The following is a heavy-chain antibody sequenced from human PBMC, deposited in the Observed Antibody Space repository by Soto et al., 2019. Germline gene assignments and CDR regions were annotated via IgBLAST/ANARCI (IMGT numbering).Heavy chain of an antibody. V-gene: IGHV4-34*01. CDR3: ARVGVRLVVVAATPRDYYYGMDV. Sequence: QVQLQQWGAGLLKPSETLSLTCAVYGGSFSGYYWSWIRQPPGQGPEWIGEINHRGSTNYNPSLKRRVTISVDTSKNQFSLKLGSVTAADTAVYYCARVGVRLVVVAATPRDYYYGMDVWGQGTTVTVSS. CDR1: GGSFSGYY. D-gene: IGHD2-15*01. J-gene: IGHJ6*02. CDR2: INHRGST.